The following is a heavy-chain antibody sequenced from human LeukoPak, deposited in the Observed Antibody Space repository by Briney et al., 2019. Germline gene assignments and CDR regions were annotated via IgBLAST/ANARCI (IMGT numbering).Heavy chain of an antibody. CDR3: ARVDHADWNYGMDV. CDR1: GGSISSYY. CDR2: IYYSGST. V-gene: IGHV4-59*01. D-gene: IGHD1-1*01. J-gene: IGHJ6*02. Sequence: SETLSLTCTVSGGSISSYYWSWIRQPPGKGLEWIGYIYYSGSTNYNPSLKSRVTISVDTSKNQFSLKLSSVTAADTAVYYCARVDHADWNYGMDVRGQGTTVTVSS.